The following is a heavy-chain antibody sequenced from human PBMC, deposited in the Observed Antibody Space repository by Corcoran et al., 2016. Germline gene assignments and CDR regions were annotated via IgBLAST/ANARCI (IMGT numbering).Heavy chain of an antibody. CDR1: GGSVTTSGHY. CDR2: VYSTGGT. CDR3: ARVPGRGHCTSTSCYALDGFDM. J-gene: IGHJ3*02. V-gene: IGHV4-61*08. Sequence: QVQLQESGPGLVKPSETLSLTCTVSGGSVTTSGHYWGWIRQPPGKDLEWIGYVYSTGGTNYNPSLNVRVIISVDASKNQFSLNLLSVTAADTAIYYCARVPGRGHCTSTSCYALDGFDMWGPGTMVTVSS. D-gene: IGHD2-2*01.